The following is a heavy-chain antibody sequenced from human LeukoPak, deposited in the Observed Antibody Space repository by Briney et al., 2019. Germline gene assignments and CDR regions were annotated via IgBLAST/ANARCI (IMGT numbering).Heavy chain of an antibody. J-gene: IGHJ5*01. CDR3: ARQSIATRGHSVDS. CDR2: IYPGDSDT. Sequence: GESLKISCKGSGYSFSSYWIGWVRQMPGKGLEWMGIIYPGDSDTKYSPSFQGQVTISADRAISTAYLQWNSLKASDTAMYFCARQSIATRGHSVDSWGQGTMVIVSS. CDR1: GYSFSSYW. V-gene: IGHV5-51*01. D-gene: IGHD6-6*01.